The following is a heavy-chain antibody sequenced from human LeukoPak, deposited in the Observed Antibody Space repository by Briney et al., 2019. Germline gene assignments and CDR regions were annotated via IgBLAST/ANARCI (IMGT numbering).Heavy chain of an antibody. CDR1: GFTFSSYA. CDR2: ISGSGAGT. D-gene: IGHD6-13*01. Sequence: GGSLRLSCAVSGFTFSSYAMNWVRQAPGKGLEWVSGISGSGAGTYYADSVKGRFTISRDNSKNTLYLQMNSLRAEDTAVYYCARPRGAAAGTFGFDPWGQGTLVTVSS. J-gene: IGHJ5*02. CDR3: ARPRGAAAGTFGFDP. V-gene: IGHV3-23*01.